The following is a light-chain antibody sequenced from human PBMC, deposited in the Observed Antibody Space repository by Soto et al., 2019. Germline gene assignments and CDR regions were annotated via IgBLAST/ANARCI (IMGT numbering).Light chain of an antibody. CDR2: EVS. CDR3: SSYRTGSTYV. CDR1: ISDVGDYNY. J-gene: IGLJ1*01. V-gene: IGLV2-14*01. Sequence: QSVLTQPASVSGSPGQSIPISCTGTISDVGDYNYVSWYQQHPGKAPKLVLYEVSNRPSGVSNRFSGSKSGLTASLTISGLQGEEEADYYCSSYRTGSTYVFGSGTKLTVL.